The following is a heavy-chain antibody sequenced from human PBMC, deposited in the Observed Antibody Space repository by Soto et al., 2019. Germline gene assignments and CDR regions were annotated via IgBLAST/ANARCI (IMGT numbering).Heavy chain of an antibody. D-gene: IGHD3-16*01. J-gene: IGHJ4*02. CDR2: IYYSGST. V-gene: IGHV4-59*08. CDR1: GGSISSYY. Sequence: SETLSLTCTVSGGSISSYYWSWIRQPPGKGLEWIGYIYYSGSTNYNPSLKSRVTISVNTSKNQFSLKLSSVTAADTAVYYCARRYGSSFDYWGQGTPVTVSS. CDR3: ARRYGSSFDY.